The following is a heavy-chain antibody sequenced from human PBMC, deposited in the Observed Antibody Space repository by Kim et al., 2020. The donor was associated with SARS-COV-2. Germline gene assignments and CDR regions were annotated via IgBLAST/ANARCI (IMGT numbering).Heavy chain of an antibody. V-gene: IGHV4-59*01. CDR3: ARVGTSGYAIDY. Sequence: SETLSLTCTVSGGSISSYYWSWIRQPPGKGLEWIGYIYYSGSTNYNPSLKSRVTISVDTSKNQFSLKLSSVTAADTAVYYCARVGTSGYAIDYWGQGTLVTVSS. CDR1: GGSISSYY. D-gene: IGHD5-12*01. CDR2: IYYSGST. J-gene: IGHJ4*02.